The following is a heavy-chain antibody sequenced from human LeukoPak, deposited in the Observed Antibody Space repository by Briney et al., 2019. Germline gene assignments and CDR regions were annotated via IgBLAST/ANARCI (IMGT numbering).Heavy chain of an antibody. CDR3: ARRQVGLTVGHFDY. CDR2: VYHSGST. V-gene: IGHV4-4*02. J-gene: IGHJ4*02. CDR1: GGSVSSNNW. D-gene: IGHD4-23*01. Sequence: SETLSLTCAVSGGSVSSNNWWGWVRQSPGKGLEWIGEVYHSGSTNYNPSLKSRVTISLDKSQNQFSLSLTSVTAADTAVYYCARRQVGLTVGHFDYWGQGTLVTVSS.